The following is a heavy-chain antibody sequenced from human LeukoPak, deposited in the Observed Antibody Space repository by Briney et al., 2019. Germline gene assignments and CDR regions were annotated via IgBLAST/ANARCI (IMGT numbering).Heavy chain of an antibody. V-gene: IGHV4-59*08. CDR2: IYYSGST. CDR1: GGSISSYY. Sequence: SETLSLTCTVSGGSISSYYWSWLRQPPGKGLEWIGYIYYSGSTNYNPSLKSRVTISVDTSKNQFSLKLSSVTAADTAVYYCARQERDYYDSSGHYEDAFDIWGQGTMVTVSS. CDR3: ARQERDYYDSSGHYEDAFDI. D-gene: IGHD3-22*01. J-gene: IGHJ3*02.